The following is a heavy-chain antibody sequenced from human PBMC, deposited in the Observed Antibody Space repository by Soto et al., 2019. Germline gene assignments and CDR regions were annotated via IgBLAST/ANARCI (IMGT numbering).Heavy chain of an antibody. V-gene: IGHV1-18*01. Sequence: GASVKVSCKASGYTFTSYGISWVRQAPGQGLEWMGWISAYNGNTNYAQKLQGRVTMTTDTSTSTAYMELRSLRSDDTAVYYCARAPPITIFGVVIPNFDYWGQGTLVTVSS. CDR1: GYTFTSYG. D-gene: IGHD3-3*01. CDR2: ISAYNGNT. J-gene: IGHJ4*02. CDR3: ARAPPITIFGVVIPNFDY.